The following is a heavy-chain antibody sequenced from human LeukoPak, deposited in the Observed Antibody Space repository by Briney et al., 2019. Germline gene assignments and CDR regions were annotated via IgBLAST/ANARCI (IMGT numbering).Heavy chain of an antibody. D-gene: IGHD3-22*01. Sequence: GGSLRLSCAASGFTFSSYGMHWVRQAPGKGLEWVAVISYDGSNKYYADSVKGRFTISRDNSKNTLYLQMNSLRAEDTAVYYCAKDVVSQYYYDSSSYYYEYNWFDPWGQGTLVTVSS. J-gene: IGHJ5*02. CDR3: AKDVVSQYYYDSSSYYYEYNWFDP. V-gene: IGHV3-30*18. CDR1: GFTFSSYG. CDR2: ISYDGSNK.